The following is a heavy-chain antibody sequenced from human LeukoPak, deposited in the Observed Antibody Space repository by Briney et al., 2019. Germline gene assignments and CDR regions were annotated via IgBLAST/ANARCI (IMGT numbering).Heavy chain of an antibody. D-gene: IGHD6-13*01. J-gene: IGHJ4*02. CDR2: ISSSGSTI. CDR1: GFTFSSYA. V-gene: IGHV3-48*03. Sequence: GGSLRLSCAASGFTFSSYAMSWVRQTPGKGLEWVSYISSSGSTIYYADSVKGRFTISRDNAKNSLYLQMNSLRAEDTAVYYCARVRSSRSIAAAPFDYWGQGTLVTVSS. CDR3: ARVRSSRSIAAAPFDY.